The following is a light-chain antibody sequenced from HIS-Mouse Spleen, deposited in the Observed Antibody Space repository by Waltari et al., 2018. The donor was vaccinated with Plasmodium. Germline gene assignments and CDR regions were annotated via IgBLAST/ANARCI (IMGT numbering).Light chain of an antibody. CDR2: EDS. Sequence: YDLTQPPSVSVSPGQPARITCPGDALPTKFAYWYQQKSGQAPVLVIYEDSKRPPGSPERFSGSSSGTMAALTISGAQVEDEADYYCYSTDSSGNHRVFGGGTKLTVL. CDR3: YSTDSSGNHRV. CDR1: ALPTKF. V-gene: IGLV3-10*01. J-gene: IGLJ3*02.